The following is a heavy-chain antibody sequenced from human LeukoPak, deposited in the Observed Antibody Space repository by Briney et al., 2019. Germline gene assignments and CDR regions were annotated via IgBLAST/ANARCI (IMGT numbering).Heavy chain of an antibody. J-gene: IGHJ4*02. CDR2: INPSGGRT. CDR1: GYTFTSNY. D-gene: IGHD3-3*02. V-gene: IGHV1-46*01. Sequence: ASVKVSCKASGYTFTSNYLHWVRQAPGQSLEWMGIINPSGGRTTYAQKFQGRVSMTSDTSTTTVYMELSSLRYEDTAVYYCARGAIFGVVITDYWGQGTLVTVSS. CDR3: ARGAIFGVVITDY.